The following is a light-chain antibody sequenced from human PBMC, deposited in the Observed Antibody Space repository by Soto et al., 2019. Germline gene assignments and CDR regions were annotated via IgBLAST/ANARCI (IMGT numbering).Light chain of an antibody. CDR1: SSDVGGYNY. J-gene: IGLJ2*01. V-gene: IGLV2-8*01. CDR3: ISYAGSNNFL. CDR2: EVS. Sequence: QSVLTQPPSASGSPGQSVTISCTGTSSDVGGYNYVSWYQQHPGKAPKLMIYEVSKRPSGVPDRFSGSKSGNTASLTVSGLQAEDEADYYCISYAGSNNFLFGGGTKLTVL.